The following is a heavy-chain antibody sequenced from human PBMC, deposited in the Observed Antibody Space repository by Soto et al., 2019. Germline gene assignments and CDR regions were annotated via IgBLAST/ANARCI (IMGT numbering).Heavy chain of an antibody. J-gene: IGHJ4*02. CDR3: ARRHYGDSHFDY. Sequence: QLQLQESGPGLVKPSETLSLTCTVSGGSISSSSYYWGWIRQPPGKGLEWIGSIYYSGSTYYNPSLKSRVAIPVDTAKNQFSLKLSSVTAADTAVYYCARRHYGDSHFDYWGQGTLVTVSS. CDR2: IYYSGST. D-gene: IGHD4-17*01. CDR1: GGSISSSSYY. V-gene: IGHV4-39*01.